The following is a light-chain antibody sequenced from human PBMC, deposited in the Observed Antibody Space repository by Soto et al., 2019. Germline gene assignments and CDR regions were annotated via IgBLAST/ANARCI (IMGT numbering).Light chain of an antibody. CDR3: HQYGSSPLT. J-gene: IGKJ4*01. CDR1: QTLSSSS. CDR2: GAS. Sequence: EIVLMQSPGTLSLSPGESGTLSCRAGQTLSSSSLAWYQQKPGQAPRLLIYGASNRASGIPDRFSGGGSGTDFTLTISRLEPEDFAVYYCHQYGSSPLTFGGGTKVEI. V-gene: IGKV3-20*01.